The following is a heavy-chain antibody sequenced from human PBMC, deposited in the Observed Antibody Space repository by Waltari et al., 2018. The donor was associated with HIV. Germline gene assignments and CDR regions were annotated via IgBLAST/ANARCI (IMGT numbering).Heavy chain of an antibody. CDR2: INPNSGGT. V-gene: IGHV1-2*06. Sequence: QVQLVQSGAEVKKPGASVKVSCKASGYTFTGYYMHWVRQAPGQGLEWMGRINPNSGGTNYAQKFQGRVNMTRDTSISTAYMELSRLRSDDTAVYYCARDDRNYYDSSGYYYVSDYWGQGTLVTVSS. J-gene: IGHJ4*02. D-gene: IGHD3-22*01. CDR1: GYTFTGYY. CDR3: ARDDRNYYDSSGYYYVSDY.